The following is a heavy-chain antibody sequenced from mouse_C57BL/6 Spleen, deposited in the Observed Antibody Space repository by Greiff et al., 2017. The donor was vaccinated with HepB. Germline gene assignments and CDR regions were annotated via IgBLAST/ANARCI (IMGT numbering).Heavy chain of an antibody. V-gene: IGHV1-72*01. Sequence: QSCKASGYTFTSYWMHWVKQRPGRGLEWIGRIDPNSGGTKYNEKFKSKATLTVDKPSSTAYMQLSSLTSEDSAVYYCARRDGSSLYYAMDYWGQGTSVTVSS. D-gene: IGHD1-1*01. CDR2: IDPNSGGT. J-gene: IGHJ4*01. CDR1: GYTFTSYW. CDR3: ARRDGSSLYYAMDY.